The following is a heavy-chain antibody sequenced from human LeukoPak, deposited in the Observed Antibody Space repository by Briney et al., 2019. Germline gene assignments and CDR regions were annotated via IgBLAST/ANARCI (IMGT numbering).Heavy chain of an antibody. CDR3: AKGIELWLTYFDH. D-gene: IGHD5-18*01. J-gene: IGHJ4*02. CDR2: INSDGSST. Sequence: GGSLRLSCSASGFTFSSYWMHWVRQAPGKGLVWVSHINSDGSSTAYADSVKGRFTISRDNAKNTLSLQMNSLRAEDTAVYYCAKGIELWLTYFDHWGQGTLVTASS. CDR1: GFTFSSYW. V-gene: IGHV3-74*01.